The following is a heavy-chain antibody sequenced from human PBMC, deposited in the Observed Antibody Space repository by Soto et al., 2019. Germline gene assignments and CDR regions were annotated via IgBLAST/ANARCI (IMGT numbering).Heavy chain of an antibody. CDR2: INPNGGRT. Sequence: QVQLVQSGAEVKKPGASVRVSCKAYGYTFTNYYRDWVRQAPGQGLEWFGIINPNGGRTMYAQKFQVMVTLTRDTSTSPVYMELSSLRSDDTAVEYCARAAWTIVTNRVKDVCYAWCQGTIISVYS. CDR3: ARAAWTIVTNRVKDVCYA. V-gene: IGHV1-46*03. D-gene: IGHD4-4*01. CDR1: GYTFTNYY. J-gene: IGHJ3*01.